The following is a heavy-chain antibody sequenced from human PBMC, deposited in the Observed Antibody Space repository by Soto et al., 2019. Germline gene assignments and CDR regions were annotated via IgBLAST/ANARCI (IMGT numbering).Heavy chain of an antibody. V-gene: IGHV3-23*01. D-gene: IGHD3-16*01. CDR1: GFNFNSYA. CDR2: IGANGDST. CDR3: AGGTYLDY. J-gene: IGHJ4*02. Sequence: PGGSLRLSCAASGFNFNSYAMSWVRQAPGKGLEWVSHIGANGDSTYYADSVKGRFTISRDNSNNTLYLQMKSLSADDTAVYYCAGGTYLDYWGQGTLVTVSS.